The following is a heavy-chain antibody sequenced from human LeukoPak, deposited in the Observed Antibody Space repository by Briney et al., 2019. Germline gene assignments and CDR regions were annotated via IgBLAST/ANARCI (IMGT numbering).Heavy chain of an antibody. V-gene: IGHV3-53*01. CDR2: VYSGGST. CDR3: ARDHIVVVPAAIGGYYYYGMDV. Sequence: GGSLRLSCAASGFTVSSNYMSWVRQAPGKGLEWVSVVYSGGSTYYADSVKGRFTISRDNSKNTLYLQMNSLRAEDTAVYYCARDHIVVVPAAIGGYYYYGMDVWGQGTTVTVSS. CDR1: GFTVSSNY. J-gene: IGHJ6*02. D-gene: IGHD2-2*02.